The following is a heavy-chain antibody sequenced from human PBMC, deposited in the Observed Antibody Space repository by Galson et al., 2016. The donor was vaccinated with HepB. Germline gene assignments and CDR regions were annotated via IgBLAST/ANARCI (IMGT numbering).Heavy chain of an antibody. J-gene: IGHJ4*02. D-gene: IGHD1-1*01. Sequence: PALVKPTQTLTLTCSFSSVTTKRVDVGWIRQPPGRALEWLALIYWDEDKRYNPSLKSRLTITRDTSKNQVVLTMTNMDPVDTAPCYCAHVRDGLELYFDAWGQGTLVTVSS. V-gene: IGHV2-5*02. CDR2: IYWDEDK. CDR1: SVTTKRVD. CDR3: AHVRDGLELYFDA.